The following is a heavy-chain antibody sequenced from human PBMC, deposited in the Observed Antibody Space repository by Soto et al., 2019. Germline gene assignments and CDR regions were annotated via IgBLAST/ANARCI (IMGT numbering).Heavy chain of an antibody. D-gene: IGHD2-21*01. Sequence: QVQLKESGPGLVKPSQTLSLTCTVSGGSINSGGYYWSWIRQHPGKGLEWIGYIYSSGSTFYNPSLRSRVTVSVHTSRNHLSLRLTSVTAAYTAVYYCALDRAIRDSRSPWLDPWGQGTLGTVSS. CDR1: GGSINSGGYY. CDR3: ALDRAIRDSRSPWLDP. J-gene: IGHJ5*02. V-gene: IGHV4-31*03. CDR2: IYSSGST.